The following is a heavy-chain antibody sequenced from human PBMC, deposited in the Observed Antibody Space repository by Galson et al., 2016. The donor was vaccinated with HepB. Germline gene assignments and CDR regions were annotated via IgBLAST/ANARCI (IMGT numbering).Heavy chain of an antibody. D-gene: IGHD6-19*01. CDR1: GDSVSSKSAS. CDR3: SRGPRNYTSGWTFDY. CDR2: AYLRSKWYH. V-gene: IGHV6-1*01. Sequence: CAISGDSVSSKSASWIWIRQSPSRGLEWLGRAYLRSKWYHDYAPSVKSRITITPDPSRNQFSLQLDSVTPEYTAIYYCSRGPRNYTSGWTFDYWGQGTLVTVSS. J-gene: IGHJ4*02.